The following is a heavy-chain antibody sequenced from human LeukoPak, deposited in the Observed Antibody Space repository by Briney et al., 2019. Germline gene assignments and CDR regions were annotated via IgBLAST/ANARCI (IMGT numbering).Heavy chain of an antibody. CDR1: GFTFTSSA. CDR2: IVVGSGNT. CDR3: AYSSGGGGPYDAFDI. Sequence: GASVKVSCKASGFTFTSSAVQWVRQARGQRLEWIGWIVVGSGNTNYAQKFQERVTITRDMSTSTAYMELSSLRSEDTAVYYCAYSSGGGGPYDAFDIWGQGTKVTVSS. D-gene: IGHD6-19*01. V-gene: IGHV1-58*01. J-gene: IGHJ3*02.